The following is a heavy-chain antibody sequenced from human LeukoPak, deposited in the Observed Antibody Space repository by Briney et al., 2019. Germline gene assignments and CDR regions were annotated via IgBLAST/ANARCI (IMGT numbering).Heavy chain of an antibody. CDR3: AREAGGWYYFDY. J-gene: IGHJ4*02. CDR1: GLTFSSYA. V-gene: IGHV3-23*01. Sequence: GGPRRLSWAASGLTFSSYALSWSRKAPGEGLNWSSHISGSGVSTYYADSVKGRFTISRDNSKNTLYLQMNSLRAEDAAVYYCAREAGGWYYFDYWGQGTLVTVSS. CDR2: ISGSGVST. D-gene: IGHD6-19*01.